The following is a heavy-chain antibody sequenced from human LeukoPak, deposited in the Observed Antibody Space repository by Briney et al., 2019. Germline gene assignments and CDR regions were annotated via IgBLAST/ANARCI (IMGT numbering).Heavy chain of an antibody. Sequence: ASVKVCCKTSGYTFTKYYMHWVRQAPGQGPEWMGITRPSSGRTSYPQKFQGRVTMTWDMSTSTFYMELSSLTSDDTAVYYCAREGPETYNFDFWGQGTLVTVSS. CDR3: AREGPETYNFDF. J-gene: IGHJ4*02. V-gene: IGHV1-46*01. CDR2: TRPSSGRT. D-gene: IGHD1-14*01. CDR1: GYTFTKYY.